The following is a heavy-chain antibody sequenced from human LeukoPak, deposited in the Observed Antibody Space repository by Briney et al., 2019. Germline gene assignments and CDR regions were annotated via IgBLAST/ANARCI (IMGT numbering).Heavy chain of an antibody. V-gene: IGHV4-4*07. Sequence: PSETLSLTCTVSGGSISSYYWSWIRQPAGKGLEWIGRIYTSGSTNYNPSLKSRVTMSVDTSKNQFSLKLSSVTAADTAVYYCARDRNDILTGYYSGWFDPWGQGTLVTVSS. D-gene: IGHD3-9*01. CDR2: IYTSGST. J-gene: IGHJ5*02. CDR1: GGSISSYY. CDR3: ARDRNDILTGYYSGWFDP.